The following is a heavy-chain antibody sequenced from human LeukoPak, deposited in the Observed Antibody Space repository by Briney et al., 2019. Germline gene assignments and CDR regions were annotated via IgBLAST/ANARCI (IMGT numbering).Heavy chain of an antibody. CDR2: INSDGSST. D-gene: IGHD1/OR15-1a*01. CDR1: GFTFSSYW. Sequence: GGSLRLSCAASGFTFSSYWMHWVRQAPGKGLVWVSRINSDGSSTSYADSVKGRFTISRDNAKNTLYLQMNSLRSDDTAVYYCARNKAGDQYFDYWGQGTLVTVSS. V-gene: IGHV3-74*01. CDR3: ARNKAGDQYFDY. J-gene: IGHJ4*02.